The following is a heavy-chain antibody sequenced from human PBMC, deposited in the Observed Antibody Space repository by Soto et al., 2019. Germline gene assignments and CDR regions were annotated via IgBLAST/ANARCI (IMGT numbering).Heavy chain of an antibody. CDR2: IYHSGST. D-gene: IGHD3-16*01. J-gene: IGHJ4*02. CDR1: GGSISSGGYS. CDR3: ARGPPFH. V-gene: IGHV4-30-2*01. Sequence: QVQRQESGSGLVKPSQSLSLTCAVSGGSISSGGYSWSWIRQPPGKGLEWIGYIYHSGSTYYNPSLKSRVTISVDRSKNQFSLKLSSVTAADTAVYYCARGPPFHWGQGTLVTVSS.